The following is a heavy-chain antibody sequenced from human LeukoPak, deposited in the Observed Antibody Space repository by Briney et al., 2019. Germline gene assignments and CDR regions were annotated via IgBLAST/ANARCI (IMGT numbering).Heavy chain of an antibody. J-gene: IGHJ4*02. CDR3: AKERSSLYYFDY. V-gene: IGHV3-23*01. CDR2: ISGSGGST. Sequence: GGSLRLSCAASGFTFSIYAMSWVRQAPGKGLEWVSAISGSGGSTYYADSVKGRFTISRDNSKNTLYLQINSLRAEDTAAYYCAKERSSLYYFDYWGQGTLVTVSS. D-gene: IGHD2-2*01. CDR1: GFTFSIYA.